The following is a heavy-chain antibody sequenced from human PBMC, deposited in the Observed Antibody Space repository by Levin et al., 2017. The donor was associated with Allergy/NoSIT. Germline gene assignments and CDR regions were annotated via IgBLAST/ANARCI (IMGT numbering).Heavy chain of an antibody. CDR3: ARDEAKGGYSYGNYYYYGMDV. Sequence: SETLSLTCTVSGGSISSGGYYWSWIRQHPGKGLEWIGYIYYSGSTYYNPSLKSRVTISVDTSKNQFSLKLSSVTAADTAVYYCARDEAKGGYSYGNYYYYGMDVWGQGTTVTVSS. CDR1: GGSISSGGYY. D-gene: IGHD5-18*01. J-gene: IGHJ6*02. CDR2: IYYSGST. V-gene: IGHV4-31*03.